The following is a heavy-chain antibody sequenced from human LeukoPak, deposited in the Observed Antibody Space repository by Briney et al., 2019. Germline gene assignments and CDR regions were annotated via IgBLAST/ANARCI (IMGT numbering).Heavy chain of an antibody. CDR3: ARDEEVTVIVVVISRFSQ. Sequence: PGGSLRLSCAASGFTFSSYAMSWVRQAPGKGLEWVSGISGSGGSTYYADSVKGRFTISRDNSKNTLYLQMNSLRAEDTAVYYCARDEEVTVIVVVISRFSQWGQGTLVTVSS. CDR1: GFTFSSYA. V-gene: IGHV3-23*01. D-gene: IGHD3-22*01. J-gene: IGHJ4*02. CDR2: ISGSGGST.